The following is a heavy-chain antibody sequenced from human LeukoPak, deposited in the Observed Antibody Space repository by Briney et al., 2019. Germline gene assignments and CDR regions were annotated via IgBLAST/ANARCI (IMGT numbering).Heavy chain of an antibody. Sequence: ASVKVSCKASGGTFSSYAISWVRQAPGQGLEWMGGIIPIFGTANYAQKFQGRVTITADKSTSTAYMELSSLRSEDTAVYYCAREGITFGGVIVSGAFDIWGQGTMVTVSS. CDR3: AREGITFGGVIVSGAFDI. D-gene: IGHD3-16*02. V-gene: IGHV1-69*06. CDR1: GGTFSSYA. J-gene: IGHJ3*02. CDR2: IIPIFGTA.